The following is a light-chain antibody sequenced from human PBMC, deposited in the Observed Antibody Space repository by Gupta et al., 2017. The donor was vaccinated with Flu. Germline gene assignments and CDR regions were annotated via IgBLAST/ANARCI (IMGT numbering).Light chain of an antibody. CDR1: KLGDKY. V-gene: IGLV3-1*01. J-gene: IGLJ3*02. Sequence: SSVLTQPPSVSVFPGQTATITCSGNKLGDKYASWYQQKAGQPPILILYHDAKRPSGIPERFSGSNSGNTATLTVSETQVVDEADYYCQAWDSGVGVFGGGTKLTVL. CDR2: HDA. CDR3: QAWDSGVGV.